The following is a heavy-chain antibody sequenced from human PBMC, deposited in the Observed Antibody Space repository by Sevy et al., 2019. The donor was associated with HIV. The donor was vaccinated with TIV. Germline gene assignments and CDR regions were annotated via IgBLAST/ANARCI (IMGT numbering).Heavy chain of an antibody. CDR3: AKNENFWSGYVAMDV. D-gene: IGHD3-3*01. CDR1: GFTFSHYA. CDR2: ISGGGDNT. Sequence: GGSLRLSCAASGFTFSHYAINWVRQTPGKGLEWVSSISGGGDNTYYADSVKGRFTISRDISYNTVTLQMSSLRAEDTAVYYCAKNENFWSGYVAMDVWGQGTTVTVSS. J-gene: IGHJ6*02. V-gene: IGHV3-23*01.